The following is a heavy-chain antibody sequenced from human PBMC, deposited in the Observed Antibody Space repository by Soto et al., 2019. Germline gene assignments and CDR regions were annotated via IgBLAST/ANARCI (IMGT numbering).Heavy chain of an antibody. CDR3: ASGVAASHFYFYYMDV. Sequence: QVQLVESGGGLVKHGGSLRLSCAASGFTVSDYYMSWIRQAPGKGLEWVSYISGSGSTIYYADSVKGRFTISRDNAKNSLHLQMNSLRAEDTAVYYCASGVAASHFYFYYMDVWGKGTTVTVSS. J-gene: IGHJ6*03. CDR2: ISGSGSTI. V-gene: IGHV3-11*01. D-gene: IGHD2-15*01. CDR1: GFTVSDYY.